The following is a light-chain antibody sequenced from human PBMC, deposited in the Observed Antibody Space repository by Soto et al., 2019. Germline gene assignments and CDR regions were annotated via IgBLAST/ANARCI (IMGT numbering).Light chain of an antibody. CDR1: QGISSY. V-gene: IGKV1-8*01. CDR2: AAS. Sequence: AIRMTQSPSSLSASTGDRVTITCRASQGISSYLAWCQQKPGKAPKLLIYAASTLQSGVPSRFSGSGSGTDFTLTISCLQSEDFATYYCQQYYSYSYTFGQGTKVDIK. CDR3: QQYYSYSYT. J-gene: IGKJ2*01.